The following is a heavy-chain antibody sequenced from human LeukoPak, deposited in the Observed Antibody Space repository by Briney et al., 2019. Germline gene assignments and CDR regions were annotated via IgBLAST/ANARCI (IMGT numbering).Heavy chain of an antibody. CDR3: ARVAKSSDYYEY. D-gene: IGHD2/OR15-2a*01. CDR1: GFTFGSYY. Sequence: GGSLRLSCATSGFTFGSYYMNWVRQAQGKGLEWVSSITSSSSYICYADSVKGRFTISRDNAKNSLYLQMNSLRAEDTAVYYCARVAKSSDYYEYWGQGTLVTVSS. V-gene: IGHV3-21*01. J-gene: IGHJ4*02. CDR2: ITSSSSYI.